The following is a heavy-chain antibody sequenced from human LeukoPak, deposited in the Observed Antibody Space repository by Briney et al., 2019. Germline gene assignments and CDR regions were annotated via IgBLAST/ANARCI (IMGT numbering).Heavy chain of an antibody. CDR2: INYSGST. V-gene: IGHV4-59*01. CDR3: VRYFDWPYAFDI. CDR1: GGSISGYY. Sequence: SETLSLTCTVSGGSISGYYWSWIRQPPGKGLEWIGNINYSGSTNYNPSLKSRVTISVDTSKNQFSLKLTSVTAADTAVYHCVRYFDWPYAFDIWGQGTMVTVSS. J-gene: IGHJ3*02. D-gene: IGHD3-9*01.